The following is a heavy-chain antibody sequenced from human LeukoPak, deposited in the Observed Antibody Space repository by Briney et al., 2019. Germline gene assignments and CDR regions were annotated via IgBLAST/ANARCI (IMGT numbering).Heavy chain of an antibody. V-gene: IGHV1-2*02. Sequence: GASVKVSCKASGYTFTGYYTHWVRQAPGQGLEWMGWINPNSGGTNYAQKFQGRVTMTRDTSISTAYMELSRLRSDDTAVYYCARVYCSSTSCYTESEYFQHWGQGTLVTVSS. CDR1: GYTFTGYY. D-gene: IGHD2-2*02. J-gene: IGHJ1*01. CDR3: ARVYCSSTSCYTESEYFQH. CDR2: INPNSGGT.